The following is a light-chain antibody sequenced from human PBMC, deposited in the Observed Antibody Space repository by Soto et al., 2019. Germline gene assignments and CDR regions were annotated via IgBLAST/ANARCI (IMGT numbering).Light chain of an antibody. CDR3: QQSYGTPIT. CDR1: QSVSSN. J-gene: IGKJ5*01. Sequence: ELVMTQSPATLSVSPGDRATLSCRASQSVSSNLAWYQQKPGQAPRLLIYGASTRASGVPARLSGSGSGTDFTLTISSLQPEDFATYYCQQSYGTPITFGKGTRLEIK. V-gene: IGKV3-15*01. CDR2: GAS.